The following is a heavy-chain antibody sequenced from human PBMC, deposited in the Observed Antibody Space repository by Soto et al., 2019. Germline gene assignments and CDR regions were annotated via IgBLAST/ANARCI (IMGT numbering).Heavy chain of an antibody. CDR3: VRTGLVVAAATREDY. Sequence: EVQLVESGGGLVQPGGSLRLSCAASGFTFSSYWMHWVRQAPGKGLVWVSRINSDGSSTSYADSVKGRFTISRDNAKNTLYLQMNSLRAEDTAVYYCVRTGLVVAAATREDYWRQGTLVAVSS. J-gene: IGHJ4*02. CDR2: INSDGSST. D-gene: IGHD2-15*01. CDR1: GFTFSSYW. V-gene: IGHV3-74*01.